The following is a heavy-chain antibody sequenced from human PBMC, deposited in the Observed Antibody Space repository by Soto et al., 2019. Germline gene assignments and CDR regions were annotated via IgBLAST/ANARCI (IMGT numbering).Heavy chain of an antibody. J-gene: IGHJ3*02. V-gene: IGHV3-21*01. CDR3: ARGGDGYNPTAAFDI. CDR2: ISSSSSYI. D-gene: IGHD5-12*01. CDR1: GFTFSSYS. Sequence: GGSLRLSCAASGFTFSSYSMNWVRQAPGKGLEWVSSISSSSSYIYYADSVKGRFTISRDNAKNTLYLQMNSLRAEDTAVYYCARGGDGYNPTAAFDIWGQGTMVTVSS.